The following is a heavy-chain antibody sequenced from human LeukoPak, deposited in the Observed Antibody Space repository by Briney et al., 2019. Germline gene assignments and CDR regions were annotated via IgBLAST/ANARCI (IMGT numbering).Heavy chain of an antibody. Sequence: GGSLRLSCAASGFTVISNYMSWVRQAPGKGLEWVSVIYSGGSTYYADSVKGRFTISRDNSKNTLYLQMNSLRAEDTAVYYCARGEGYGSGIRGDWFDPWGQGTLVTVSS. CDR1: GFTVISNY. D-gene: IGHD6-19*01. V-gene: IGHV3-53*01. CDR3: ARGEGYGSGIRGDWFDP. CDR2: IYSGGST. J-gene: IGHJ5*02.